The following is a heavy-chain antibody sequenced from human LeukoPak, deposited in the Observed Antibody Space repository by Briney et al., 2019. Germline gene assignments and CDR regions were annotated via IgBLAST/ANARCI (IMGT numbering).Heavy chain of an antibody. V-gene: IGHV4-4*07. CDR1: GGSISSYY. CDR3: ARGNVLLWFGELLYYFDY. Sequence: SETLSLTCTVSGGSISSYYWSWIRQPAGKGLEWIGRTYTSGSTNYNPSLKSRVTMSVDTSKNQFSLKLSSVTAADTAVYYCARGNVLLWFGELLYYFDYWGQGTLVTVSS. CDR2: TYTSGST. J-gene: IGHJ4*02. D-gene: IGHD3-10*01.